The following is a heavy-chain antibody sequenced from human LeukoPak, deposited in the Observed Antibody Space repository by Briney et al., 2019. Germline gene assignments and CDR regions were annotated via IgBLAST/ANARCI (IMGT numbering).Heavy chain of an antibody. CDR1: SGSISSYY. Sequence: SETLSLTCTVSSGSISSYYWSWIRQPPGRGLEWIGYISYSGSTNYNPSLKSRVSMSVDKSKNQFSLKLSSVTAADTAVYYCARSVVAASFDYWGQGTLVTVSS. J-gene: IGHJ4*02. V-gene: IGHV4-59*12. CDR3: ARSVVAASFDY. CDR2: ISYSGST. D-gene: IGHD2-15*01.